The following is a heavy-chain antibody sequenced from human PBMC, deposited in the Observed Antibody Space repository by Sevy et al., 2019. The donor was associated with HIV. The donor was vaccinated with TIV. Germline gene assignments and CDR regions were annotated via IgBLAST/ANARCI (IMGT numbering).Heavy chain of an antibody. CDR3: ARESALGSSPLDASRGVQTDYYYGMDV. CDR1: GFTFSSYS. Sequence: GGSLRLSCAASGFTFSSYSMNWVRQAPGKGLEWVSYISSSSSTIYYADSVKGRFTISRDNAKNSLYLQMNGLRAEDTAVYYCARESALGSSPLDASRGVQTDYYYGMDVWGQGTTVTVSS. D-gene: IGHD6-13*01. V-gene: IGHV3-48*01. J-gene: IGHJ6*02. CDR2: ISSSSSTI.